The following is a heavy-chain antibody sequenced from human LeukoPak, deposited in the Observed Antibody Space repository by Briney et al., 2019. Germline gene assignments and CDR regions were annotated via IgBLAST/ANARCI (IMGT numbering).Heavy chain of an antibody. V-gene: IGHV3-7*05. Sequence: GGSLRLSCAASGFTFRSYWMSWVRQAPGKRPEWVANIKHDGSQKYFVDFVKGRFTISRDNAKNSLYLQMNSLGVEDTAVYYCASLWSSSSTVDYWGQGTLVTVSS. D-gene: IGHD3-3*01. CDR1: GFTFRSYW. CDR3: ASLWSSSSTVDY. CDR2: IKHDGSQK. J-gene: IGHJ4*02.